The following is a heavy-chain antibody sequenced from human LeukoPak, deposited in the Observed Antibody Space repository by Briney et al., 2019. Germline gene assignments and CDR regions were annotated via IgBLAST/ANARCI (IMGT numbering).Heavy chain of an antibody. CDR2: IYYSGST. V-gene: IGHV4-39*01. CDR3: ARQGHYSDYPKFDY. CDR1: GGSISSSSYY. Sequence: PSETLSLTCTVSGGSISSSSYYWGWIRQPPGKGLEWIGSIYYSGSTYYNPSLKSRVTISVDTSKNQFSLKLSSVTAADTAVYYCARQGHYSDYPKFDYWGQGTLVTVSS. J-gene: IGHJ4*02. D-gene: IGHD4-11*01.